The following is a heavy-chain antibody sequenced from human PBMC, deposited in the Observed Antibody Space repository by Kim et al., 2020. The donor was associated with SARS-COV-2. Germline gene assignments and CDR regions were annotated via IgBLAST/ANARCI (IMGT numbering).Heavy chain of an antibody. V-gene: IGHV4-31*03. Sequence: SETLSLTCTVSGGSISSGGYYWSWIRQHPGKGLEWIGYIYYSGSTYYNPSLKSRVTISVDTSKNQFSLKLSSVTAADTAVYYCARAAITMVRGVIITSLEGGYFDYWGQGTLVTVSS. CDR3: ARAAITMVRGVIITSLEGGYFDY. J-gene: IGHJ4*02. CDR2: IYYSGST. D-gene: IGHD3-10*01. CDR1: GGSISSGGYY.